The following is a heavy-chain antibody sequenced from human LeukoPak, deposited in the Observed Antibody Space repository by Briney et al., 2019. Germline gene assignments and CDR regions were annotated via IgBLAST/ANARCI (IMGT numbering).Heavy chain of an antibody. CDR3: SRSAYYDGSGNYYDY. CDR1: GFTFSNYW. Sequence: GGSLRLSCAASGFTFSNYWMHWVRQAPGKGLVWVSRISDGGSTTTYADSVKGRFTISRDNAKNTLYLQMNGLRAEDTAVYYCSRSAYYDGSGNYYDYWGQGTLVTVSS. J-gene: IGHJ4*02. CDR2: ISDGGSTT. V-gene: IGHV3-74*01. D-gene: IGHD3-22*01.